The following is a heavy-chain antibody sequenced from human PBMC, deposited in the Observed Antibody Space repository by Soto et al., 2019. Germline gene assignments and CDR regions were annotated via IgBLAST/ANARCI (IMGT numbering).Heavy chain of an antibody. Sequence: GGSLRLSCAGSGFPFNNYAINWVRQGPGKGLEWVSAITGSGRDTYYADSVKGRFTISRDNSKNTMYLQMTSLRAEDTAIYYCAKYGFGRAHDYTFYYGMDVWGQGTTVTVSS. J-gene: IGHJ6*02. CDR3: AKYGFGRAHDYTFYYGMDV. CDR1: GFPFNNYA. D-gene: IGHD3-10*01. V-gene: IGHV3-23*01. CDR2: ITGSGRDT.